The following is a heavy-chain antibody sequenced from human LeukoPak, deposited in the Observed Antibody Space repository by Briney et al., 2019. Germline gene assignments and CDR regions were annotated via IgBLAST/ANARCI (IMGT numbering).Heavy chain of an antibody. CDR3: ARGNDYGDYSLAWFDY. Sequence: SETLSLTCTVSGGSISSYYWSWIRQPPGKGLEWIGYIHYSGSTNYNPSLKSRVTISVDTSKNQFSLKLSSVTAADTAVYFCARGNDYGDYSLAWFDYWGQGTLVTVSS. J-gene: IGHJ4*02. CDR1: GGSISSYY. V-gene: IGHV4-59*01. D-gene: IGHD4-17*01. CDR2: IHYSGST.